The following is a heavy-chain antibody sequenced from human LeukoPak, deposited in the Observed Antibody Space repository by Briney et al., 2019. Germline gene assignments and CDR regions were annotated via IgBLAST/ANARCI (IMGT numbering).Heavy chain of an antibody. Sequence: PGGSLRLSCAASGFTFSFYTMNWVRQAPGKGLEWVSSISSSSSYIYYADSVKGRFTISRDNAKNSLYLQMNNLRAEDTAVYYCSRDRYCSGGSCRDYWGQRPLVTVSS. D-gene: IGHD2-15*01. CDR2: ISSSSSYI. CDR3: SRDRYCSGGSCRDY. J-gene: IGHJ4*02. V-gene: IGHV3-21*01. CDR1: GFTFSFYT.